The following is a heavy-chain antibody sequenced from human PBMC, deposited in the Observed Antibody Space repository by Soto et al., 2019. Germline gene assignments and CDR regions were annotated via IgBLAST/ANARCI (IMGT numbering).Heavy chain of an antibody. D-gene: IGHD3-3*01. CDR2: ISYDGSNK. Sequence: PGGSLRLSCAASGFTFSSYAMHWVRQAPGKGLEWVAVISYDGSNKYYADSVKGRFTISRDNSKNTLYLQMNSLRAEDTAVYYCARDLYYDFWSVLTPNRIYYYGVDVSGQGTTVTVSS. CDR3: ARDLYYDFWSVLTPNRIYYYGVDV. J-gene: IGHJ6*02. V-gene: IGHV3-30-3*01. CDR1: GFTFSSYA.